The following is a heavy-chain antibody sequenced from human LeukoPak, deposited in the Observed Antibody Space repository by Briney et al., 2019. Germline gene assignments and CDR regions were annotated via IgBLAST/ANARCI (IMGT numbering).Heavy chain of an antibody. CDR1: GYRFTSYW. CDR3: ATGYSGGRGAFDI. V-gene: IGHV5-51*01. J-gene: IGHJ3*02. CDR2: IYPGDSDT. D-gene: IGHD6-19*01. Sequence: GESLKISCKGSGYRFTSYWIAWVRQMPGKGLERMGIIYPGDSDTRYSPSFQGQVTISADKSISTAYLQWSGLRASDTAMYYCATGYSGGRGAFDIWGQGTMVTVSS.